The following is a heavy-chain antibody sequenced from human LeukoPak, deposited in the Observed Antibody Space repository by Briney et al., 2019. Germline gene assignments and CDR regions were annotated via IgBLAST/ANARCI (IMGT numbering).Heavy chain of an antibody. D-gene: IGHD2-8*02. Sequence: GGSLRLSCEASGFAFSTYAMSWVRQAPGKGLQWVSGISSSDGGSYYTGSVEGRFAISRDNSKNTVYLQMDNLRAEDTAVYYCAKCMSESGVCLNFDHWGQGTLVTVSS. J-gene: IGHJ4*02. V-gene: IGHV3-23*01. CDR2: ISSSDGGS. CDR3: AKCMSESGVCLNFDH. CDR1: GFAFSTYA.